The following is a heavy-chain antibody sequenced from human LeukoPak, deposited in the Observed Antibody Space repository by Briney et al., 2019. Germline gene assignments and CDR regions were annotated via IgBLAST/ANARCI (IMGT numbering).Heavy chain of an antibody. CDR2: FDPEESET. J-gene: IGHJ4*02. Sequence: ASVKVSCKVSGNTLTELSMHWVRQAPGKGLEWMGGFDPEESETIYAQNFEGRVTMTEDTSTDTAYMELSSLRSEDTAVYFCATVVGDNMVSFDYWGQGTLVTVSS. CDR1: GNTLTELS. D-gene: IGHD1-26*01. CDR3: ATVVGDNMVSFDY. V-gene: IGHV1-24*01.